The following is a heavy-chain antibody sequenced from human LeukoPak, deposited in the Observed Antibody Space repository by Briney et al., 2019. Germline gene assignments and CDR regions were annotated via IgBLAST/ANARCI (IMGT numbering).Heavy chain of an antibody. CDR2: IYYSGST. CDR3: AREGSWVDYHYFDY. Sequence: SETLSLTCTVSGGSISSYYWSWIRQPPEKGLEWIGYIYYSGSTNYNPSLKSRVTISVDTSKNRFSLKLSSVTAADTAVYYCAREGSWVDYHYFDYWGQGTLVTVSS. V-gene: IGHV4-59*01. J-gene: IGHJ4*02. D-gene: IGHD5-12*01. CDR1: GGSISSYY.